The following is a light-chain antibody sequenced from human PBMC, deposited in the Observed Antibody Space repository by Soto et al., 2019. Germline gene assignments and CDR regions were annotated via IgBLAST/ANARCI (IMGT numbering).Light chain of an antibody. V-gene: IGKV2-28*01. Sequence: DIVMTQSPLSLPVTPGEPASISCRSSQSLLHSNGYNYLDWYLQKRGQSPQLLIYLGSNRASEVPDRFSGSGSGTDFTLKSSRVEAEDVGVYYCMKALQTPITFGHGTRLEIK. J-gene: IGKJ5*01. CDR3: MKALQTPIT. CDR1: QSLLHSNGYNY. CDR2: LGS.